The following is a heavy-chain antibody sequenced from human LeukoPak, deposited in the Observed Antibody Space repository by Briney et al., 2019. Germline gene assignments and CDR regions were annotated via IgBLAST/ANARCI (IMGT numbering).Heavy chain of an antibody. D-gene: IGHD4/OR15-4a*01. CDR3: ASQGSSLPDGAYFTY. CDR1: AYTFTVYY. J-gene: IGHJ4*02. Sequence: ASVTLSSTASAYTFTVYYMHWVRQAPGQGLEWMGWINPNSGGTNYAQKFQGWVTINRDTTISTAYREVSRLTSDDPAVYFCASQGSSLPDGAYFTYWGEGSLVTVSS. V-gene: IGHV1-2*04. CDR2: INPNSGGT.